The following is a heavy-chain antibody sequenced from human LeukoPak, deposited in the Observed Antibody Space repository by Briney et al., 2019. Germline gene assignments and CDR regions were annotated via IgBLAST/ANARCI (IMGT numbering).Heavy chain of an antibody. J-gene: IGHJ4*02. Sequence: SETLSLTCTVSGGSISSYYWSWIRQPPGKGLEWIGYIYYSGSTNYNPSLKSRVTISVDTSKNQFSLKLSSVTAADTAVYYCASASRGVQSYFDYWGQGTLVTVSS. CDR2: IYYSGST. V-gene: IGHV4-59*01. CDR1: GGSISSYY. D-gene: IGHD3-10*01. CDR3: ASASRGVQSYFDY.